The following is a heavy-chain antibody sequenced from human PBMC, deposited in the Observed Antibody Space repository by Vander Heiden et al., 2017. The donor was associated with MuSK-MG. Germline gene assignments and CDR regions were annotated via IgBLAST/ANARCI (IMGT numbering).Heavy chain of an antibody. J-gene: IGHJ4*02. CDR1: GFTFSSYS. CDR3: ARDQGYSYGHFDY. V-gene: IGHV3-21*01. D-gene: IGHD5-18*01. Sequence: EVQLVESGGGLVKPGGSLRLSCAASGFTFSSYSMNWVRQAPGKGLEWVSSISSSSSYIYYADSVKGRFTISRDNAKNSMYLQMKRMRAEDTAVYYFARDQGYSYGHFDYWGQGTLVTVSS. CDR2: ISSSSSYI.